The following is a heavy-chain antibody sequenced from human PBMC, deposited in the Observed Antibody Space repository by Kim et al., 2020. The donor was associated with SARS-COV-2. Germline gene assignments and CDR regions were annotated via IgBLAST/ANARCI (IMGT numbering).Heavy chain of an antibody. V-gene: IGHV4-59*09. CDR2: YHTGST. CDR3: AGGFDY. J-gene: IGHJ4*02. Sequence: YHTGSTNYNPSRKRRVTISVATSKNQFSLKLSSVTAADTAVYYCAGGFDYWGQGTLVTVSS.